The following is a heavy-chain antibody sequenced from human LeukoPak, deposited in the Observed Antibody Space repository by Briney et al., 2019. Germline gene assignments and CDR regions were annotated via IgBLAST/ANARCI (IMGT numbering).Heavy chain of an antibody. V-gene: IGHV3-72*01. CDR1: GFTFSDHF. CDR2: SRNKAKSYTT. D-gene: IGHD6-19*01. Sequence: GSLRLSCAVSGFTFSDHFLDWVRQAPGKGLEWVGRSRNKAKSYTTEYAASVKGRFTISRDDSKNSLYLQMNSLKTADTAVYYCVRVGSVAGSDYLDYWGQGTLVTVSS. CDR3: VRVGSVAGSDYLDY. J-gene: IGHJ4*02.